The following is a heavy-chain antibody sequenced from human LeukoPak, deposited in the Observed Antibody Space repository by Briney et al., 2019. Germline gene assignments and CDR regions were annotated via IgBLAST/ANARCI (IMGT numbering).Heavy chain of an antibody. Sequence: PGGSLRLSCVASGFTFSSYAMSWVRQAPGKGLEWVSTIVGSGGTTYYADSVKGRFTISRDNSKNTLYLQMNSLRAEDTAVYCCASGSGWYNFDSWGQGTLVTVSS. CDR1: GFTFSSYA. CDR2: IVGSGGTT. V-gene: IGHV3-23*01. CDR3: ASGSGWYNFDS. J-gene: IGHJ4*02. D-gene: IGHD6-19*01.